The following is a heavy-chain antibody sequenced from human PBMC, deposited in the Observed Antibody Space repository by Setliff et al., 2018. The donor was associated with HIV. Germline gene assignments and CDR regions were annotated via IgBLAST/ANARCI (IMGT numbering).Heavy chain of an antibody. D-gene: IGHD3-16*01. Sequence: GGSLRLSCAASGFIFSSYSMNWVRQAPGKGLEWVSYISSSTSTIYYADSVKGRFTISRDNAKNSLYLQMNGLRAEDTAVYYCARGGGVYLKYYYYMDVWGKGTTVTVSS. V-gene: IGHV3-48*01. CDR1: GFIFSSYS. CDR2: ISSSTSTI. CDR3: ARGGGVYLKYYYYMDV. J-gene: IGHJ6*03.